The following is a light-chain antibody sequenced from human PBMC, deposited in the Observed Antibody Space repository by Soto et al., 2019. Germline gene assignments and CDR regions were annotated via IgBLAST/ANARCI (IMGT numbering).Light chain of an antibody. CDR3: SSYAGSDNVV. Sequence: QSVLTQPPSASGSPGQSVTISCSGTSSDVGGYNYVSWYQQYPGKAPKLMIYQVSERPSGVPDRFSGSKSGNTASLTVSGLQAEDEAYYYCSSYAGSDNVVFGGGTKVTVL. J-gene: IGLJ2*01. CDR1: SSDVGGYNY. CDR2: QVS. V-gene: IGLV2-8*01.